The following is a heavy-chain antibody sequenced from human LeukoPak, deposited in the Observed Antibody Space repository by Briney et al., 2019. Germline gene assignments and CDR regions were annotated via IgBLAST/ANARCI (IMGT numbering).Heavy chain of an antibody. Sequence: PSETLSLTCAVYGGSFCGYYWSSIRDPPGKGLGWIGEINHSGSTKNNPSLKSRVTISVDTSKNQFSLMLSSLTATGTGVYYCARGPSIAAAGTGGYYFDYWGQGTLVTVSS. D-gene: IGHD6-13*01. V-gene: IGHV4-34*01. CDR3: ARGPSIAAAGTGGYYFDY. J-gene: IGHJ4*02. CDR1: GGSFCGYY. CDR2: INHSGST.